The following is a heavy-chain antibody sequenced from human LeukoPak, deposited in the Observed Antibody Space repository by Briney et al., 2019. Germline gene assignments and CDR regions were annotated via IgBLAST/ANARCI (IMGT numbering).Heavy chain of an antibody. D-gene: IGHD5-24*01. CDR1: GYTFTSYG. V-gene: IGHV1-69*13. CDR2: IIPIFGTA. CDR3: ASVDTIKQGYYFYYMDV. J-gene: IGHJ6*03. Sequence: SVKVSCKASGYTFTSYGISWVRQAPGQGREWMGGIIPIFGTANYAQKFQGRVMITAGESTSTAYVELSSLRSEDTAVYFCASVDTIKQGYYFYYMDVWGKGTTVSISS.